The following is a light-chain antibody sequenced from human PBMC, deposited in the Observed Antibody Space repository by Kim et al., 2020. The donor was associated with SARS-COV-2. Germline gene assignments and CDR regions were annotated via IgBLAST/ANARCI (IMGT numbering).Light chain of an antibody. V-gene: IGLV1-44*01. CDR1: RSNIGKNT. Sequence: QPVLTQPPSASGTPGQSVTISCSGTRSNIGKNTVNWYQQLPGTAPKLLIHSNSQRPSGVPDRFSGSKSGTSASLAISGLQPEDEADYYCSAWDDSLNDVFGGGTQLTVL. CDR3: SAWDDSLNDV. J-gene: IGLJ3*02. CDR2: SNS.